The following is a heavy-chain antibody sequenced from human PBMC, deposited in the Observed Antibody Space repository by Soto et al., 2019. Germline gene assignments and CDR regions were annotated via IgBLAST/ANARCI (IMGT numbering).Heavy chain of an antibody. CDR1: GGTFNDYT. CDR3: ARNDPFDS. D-gene: IGHD1-1*01. V-gene: IGHV1-69*02. CDR2: IIPMRGIT. J-gene: IGHJ4*02. Sequence: QVQLVQSGAEVKKPGSSVRVSCKASGGTFNDYTVTWVRQAPGQGLERMGRIIPMRGITTYAQNFQGRVALTVDKSQSTAYMELSSLRFEDTAMYFCARNDPFDSWGQGTLVTVSS.